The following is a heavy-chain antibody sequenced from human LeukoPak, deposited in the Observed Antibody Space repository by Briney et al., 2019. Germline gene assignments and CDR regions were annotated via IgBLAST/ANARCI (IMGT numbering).Heavy chain of an antibody. V-gene: IGHV4-34*01. CDR3: ARVVRSTDSSGLYLPEYFQH. CDR2: INHSGST. Sequence: SETLSLTCAVYGGSFSGYYWSWIRQPPGKGLGRIGEINHSGSTNYNPSLKSRVTISVDTSKNQFSLKLSSVTAADTAVYYCARVVRSTDSSGLYLPEYFQHWGQGTLVTVSS. J-gene: IGHJ1*01. CDR1: GGSFSGYY. D-gene: IGHD3-22*01.